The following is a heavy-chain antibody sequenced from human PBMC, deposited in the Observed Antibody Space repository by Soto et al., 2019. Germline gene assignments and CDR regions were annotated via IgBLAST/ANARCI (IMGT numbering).Heavy chain of an antibody. D-gene: IGHD2-15*01. CDR3: ARDQDYAFDL. J-gene: IGHJ3*01. V-gene: IGHV3-48*02. CDR2: IRTAT. Sequence: PGGSLRLSCAASGFSFRDFSFNWVRQVPGKGLEWISYIRTATYYADSVKGRFTISRDNAKNSLYLQMDSLSDEDTAVYYCARDQDYAFDLWGQGTMVTVSS. CDR1: GFSFRDFS.